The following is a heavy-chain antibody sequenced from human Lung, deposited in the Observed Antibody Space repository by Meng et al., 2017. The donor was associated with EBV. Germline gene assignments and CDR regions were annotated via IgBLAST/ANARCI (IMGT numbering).Heavy chain of an antibody. V-gene: IGHV4-34*01. CDR1: GGSFSGYY. CDR3: ARGGWSSSWGN. D-gene: IGHD6-13*01. CDR2: INHSGST. Sequence: VQLQQGGAGLFQPAETLLLRFAVDGGSFSGYYWSVIRQPAGKVLECIGEINHSGSTNYNPSLKSRGTISVDTSKYQFSLKLSSVTAADTAVYYCARGGWSSSWGNWGQGTLVTVSS. J-gene: IGHJ4*02.